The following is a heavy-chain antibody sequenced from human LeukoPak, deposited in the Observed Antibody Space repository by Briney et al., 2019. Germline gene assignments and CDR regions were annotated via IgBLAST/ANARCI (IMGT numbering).Heavy chain of an antibody. D-gene: IGHD3-9*01. CDR3: AKNYYDILTGYYID. Sequence: PGGSLGLSCAASGFTFSSYAMSWVRQAPGKGLEWVSAISGSGGSTHYADSVKGRFTISRDNSKNTLYLQMNSLRAEDTAVYYCAKNYYDILTGYYIDWGQGTLVTVSS. CDR2: ISGSGGST. J-gene: IGHJ4*02. V-gene: IGHV3-23*01. CDR1: GFTFSSYA.